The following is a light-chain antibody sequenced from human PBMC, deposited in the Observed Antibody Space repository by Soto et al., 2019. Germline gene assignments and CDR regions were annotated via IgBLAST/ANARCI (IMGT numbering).Light chain of an antibody. J-gene: IGLJ1*01. CDR1: SSDFGGSNL. Sequence: QSVLTQPASVSVSPGQSLTISCSGTSSDFGGSNLVSWYQHPPVKSPKLIIFGVSERPSWCSNRFSGSKSANTPSLTISGVQAEDEADYHCCSYAGSSFVFGSGTKVTVL. CDR2: GVS. V-gene: IGLV2-23*02. CDR3: CSYAGSSFV.